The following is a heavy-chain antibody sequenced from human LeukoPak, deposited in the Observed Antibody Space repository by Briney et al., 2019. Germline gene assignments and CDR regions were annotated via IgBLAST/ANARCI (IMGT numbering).Heavy chain of an antibody. Sequence: ASVKVSCKASGYTFTSYDINWVRQAPGQGLEWMGVIDPSGGTTSYAQKFQGRVTMTRDTSTSTVYMELSSLRSEDTAVYYCARKGVYGYNWFDPWGQGTLVTVSS. CDR1: GYTFTSYD. V-gene: IGHV1-46*01. J-gene: IGHJ5*02. CDR2: IDPSGGTT. CDR3: ARKGVYGYNWFDP. D-gene: IGHD3-10*01.